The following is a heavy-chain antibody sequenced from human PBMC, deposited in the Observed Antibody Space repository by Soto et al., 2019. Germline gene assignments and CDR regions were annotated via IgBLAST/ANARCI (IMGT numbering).Heavy chain of an antibody. V-gene: IGHV1-8*02. CDR3: ARMESFGTLNWFDP. Sequence: SVKVSCKASAYTFINYDISWVRQATGQGLEWMGWMNPGSGKTGYANKFQGRVTMTRDASTSTAHLELSSLTSEDTAVYYCARMESFGTLNWFDPWGQGTLVTVSS. J-gene: IGHJ5*02. D-gene: IGHD1-1*01. CDR1: AYTFINYD. CDR2: MNPGSGKT.